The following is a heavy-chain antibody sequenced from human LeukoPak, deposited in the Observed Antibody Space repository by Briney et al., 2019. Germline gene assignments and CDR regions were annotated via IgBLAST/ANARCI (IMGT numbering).Heavy chain of an antibody. CDR1: GCSISSYY. D-gene: IGHD3-22*01. J-gene: IGHJ4*02. CDR2: IYYSGST. CDR3: ARGYYDSSGSYYFDY. Sequence: SETLSLTCTVSGCSISSYYWGWIRQPPGKGLGWIGYIYYSGSTNYNPSLKSRVTISVDTSKNQFSLKLSSVTAADTAVYYCARGYYDSSGSYYFDYWGQGTLVTVSS. V-gene: IGHV4-59*01.